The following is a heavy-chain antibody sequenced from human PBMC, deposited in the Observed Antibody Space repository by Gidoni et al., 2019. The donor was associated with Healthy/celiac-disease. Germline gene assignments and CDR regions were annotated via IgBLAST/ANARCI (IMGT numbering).Heavy chain of an antibody. J-gene: IGHJ5*02. CDR3: ARAITPQSCWCLWVDP. D-gene: IGHD2-8*02. Sequence: QVQLQESGPGLVKPSQTLSLTCTVSGGSISSGGSYWSWIRPHPGKGLEWIGYIDYSGSTYYNPSLKSRVTISVDTSKNQFSLKRSSVTAADTAVYYCARAITPQSCWCLWVDPWGQGTLVTVSS. V-gene: IGHV4-31*03. CDR2: IDYSGST. CDR1: GGSISSGGSY.